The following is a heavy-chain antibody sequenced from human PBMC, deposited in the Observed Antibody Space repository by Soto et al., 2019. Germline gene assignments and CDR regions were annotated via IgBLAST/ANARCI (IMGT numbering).Heavy chain of an antibody. CDR1: GYTFTSYG. CDR2: ISAYNGNT. V-gene: IGHV1-18*01. D-gene: IGHD3-3*01. J-gene: IGHJ6*03. CDR3: ARDSNDVWSDFDYYYYMDV. Sequence: QVQLVQSGAEVKKPGASVKVSCKASGYTFTSYGISWVRQAPGQGLEWMGWISAYNGNTNYEQKLQGRVTMTTDTSTSTAYMELRSLGSDNTAMYSCARDSNDVWSDFDYYYYMDVCGRGTTVTVSS.